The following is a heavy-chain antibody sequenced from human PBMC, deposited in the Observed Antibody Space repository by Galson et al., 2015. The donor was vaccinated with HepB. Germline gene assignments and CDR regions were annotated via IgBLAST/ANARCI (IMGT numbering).Heavy chain of an antibody. V-gene: IGHV1-46*01. CDR2: INPSGGST. CDR1: GYTFTSYY. CDR3: ARDLIDYYDSSGRGDKAFDI. J-gene: IGHJ3*02. D-gene: IGHD3-22*01. Sequence: SVKVSCKASGYTFTSYYMHWVRQAPGQGLEWMGIINPSGGSTSYAQKFQGRVTMTRDTSTSTVYMELSSLRSEDTAVYYCARDLIDYYDSSGRGDKAFDIWGQGTMVTVSS.